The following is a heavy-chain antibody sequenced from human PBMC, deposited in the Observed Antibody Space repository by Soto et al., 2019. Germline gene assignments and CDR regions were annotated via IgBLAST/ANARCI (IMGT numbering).Heavy chain of an antibody. CDR3: ARDHGDYYYYMDV. CDR1: GFIFSSYS. D-gene: IGHD3-16*01. J-gene: IGHJ6*03. CDR2: ISSSSSTI. V-gene: IGHV3-48*01. Sequence: PGGSLRLSCAASGFIFSSYSMNWVRQAPGKGLEWVSYISSSSSTIYYADSVKGRFTISRDDAKTSLYLQMNSLRAEDTAVYYCARDHGDYYYYMDVWGKGTTVTVSS.